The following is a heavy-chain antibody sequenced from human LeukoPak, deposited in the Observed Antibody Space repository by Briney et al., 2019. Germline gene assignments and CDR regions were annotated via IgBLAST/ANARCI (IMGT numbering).Heavy chain of an antibody. CDR3: AIDRIVGALGWLVP. CDR2: VAPLLETT. CDR1: GGAFSSYS. D-gene: IGHD1-26*01. J-gene: IGHJ5*02. Sequence: ASVKVSCNAPGGAFSSYSITWVRQAPGQGLEWMGGVAPLLETTNYAPKFRGRMTITADESTSTAYMELTSLRSDDTAVYYCAIDRIVGALGWLVPWGQGTLVTVSS. V-gene: IGHV1-69*13.